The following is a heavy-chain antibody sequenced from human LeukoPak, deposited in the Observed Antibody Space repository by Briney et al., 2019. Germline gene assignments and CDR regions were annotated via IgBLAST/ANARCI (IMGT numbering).Heavy chain of an antibody. V-gene: IGHV4-59*01. D-gene: IGHD6-13*01. J-gene: IGHJ4*02. CDR1: GGSISSYY. CDR3: ARGVYVAAAQYGY. CDR2: IYYSGTT. Sequence: SETLSLTCTVSGGSISSYYWSWIRQPPGKGLEWIGYIYYSGTTNYNPSLKSRVTISVGTSKNQFSLKLSSVTAADTAVYYCARGVYVAAAQYGYWGQGTLVTVSS.